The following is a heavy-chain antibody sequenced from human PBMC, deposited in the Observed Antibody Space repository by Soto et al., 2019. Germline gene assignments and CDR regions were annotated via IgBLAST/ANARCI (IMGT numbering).Heavy chain of an antibody. J-gene: IGHJ5*02. CDR1: GFTFSSYA. Sequence: EVQLLESGGGLVQPGGSLRLSCAASGFTFSSYAMSWVRQAPGKGLEWVSAISGSGGSTYYADSVKGQFTISRDNSKNTLYLQMNSLRAEDTAVYYCAKDAGSSGWYRNNWFDPWGQGTLVTVSS. V-gene: IGHV3-23*01. CDR2: ISGSGGST. D-gene: IGHD6-19*01. CDR3: AKDAGSSGWYRNNWFDP.